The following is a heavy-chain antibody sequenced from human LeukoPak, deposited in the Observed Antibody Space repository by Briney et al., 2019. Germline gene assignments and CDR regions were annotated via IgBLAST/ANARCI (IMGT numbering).Heavy chain of an antibody. Sequence: PSETLSLTCTVSGGSISSYYWSWIRQPPGKGLEWIGYIYYSGSTNYNPSLKSRVTISVDTSKNQFSLKLSSVTAADTAVYYCASGYSAGPYYYYYGMDVRGQGTTVTVSS. V-gene: IGHV4-59*01. CDR3: ASGYSAGPYYYYYGMDV. J-gene: IGHJ6*02. D-gene: IGHD6-13*01. CDR2: IYYSGST. CDR1: GGSISSYY.